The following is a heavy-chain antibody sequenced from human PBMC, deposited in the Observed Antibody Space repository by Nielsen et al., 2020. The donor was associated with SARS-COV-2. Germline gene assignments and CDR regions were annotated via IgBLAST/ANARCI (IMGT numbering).Heavy chain of an antibody. CDR2: IFPSDSDT. Sequence: GESLKISCKGSGYIFTNYWIGWVRQMPGKGLEWMGIIFPSDSDTRYSPTFQGQVTISADKSISTAHLQWNSLKASDTAMYYCARHGAIGVAPYFDYWGQGTLVTVSS. CDR3: ARHGAIGVAPYFDY. CDR1: GYIFTNYW. J-gene: IGHJ4*02. D-gene: IGHD6-19*01. V-gene: IGHV5-51*01.